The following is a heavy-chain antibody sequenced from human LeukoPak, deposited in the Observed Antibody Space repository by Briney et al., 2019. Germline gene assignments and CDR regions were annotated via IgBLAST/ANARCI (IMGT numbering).Heavy chain of an antibody. CDR1: GFTVSTNY. D-gene: IGHD6-13*01. CDR2: IYSGGKT. V-gene: IGHV3-53*05. J-gene: IGHJ4*02. CDR3: AKDIRSSSWYYFDY. Sequence: GGSLRLSCAASGFTVSTNYMSWVRQAPGKGLEWVSVIYSGGKTYYADSVKGRFTISRDNSKNSLYLQMNSLRTEDTALYYCAKDIRSSSWYYFDYWGQGTLVTVSS.